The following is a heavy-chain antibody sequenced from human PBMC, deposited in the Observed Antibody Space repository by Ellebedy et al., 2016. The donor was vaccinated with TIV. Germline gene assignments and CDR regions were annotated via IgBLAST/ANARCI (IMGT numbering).Heavy chain of an antibody. CDR3: VREGVPRGFDI. J-gene: IGHJ3*02. CDR2: ISTNGVTA. D-gene: IGHD2-2*01. V-gene: IGHV3-64*05. CDR1: GFTFSTYS. Sequence: GESLKISCSASGFTFSTYSIHWVRQAPGEGLEYVSTISTNGVTAYYADSVRARFIISRDNSRNSVYVQMSSLSAEDPAVNYCVREGVPRGFDIWGQGTMVTVSS.